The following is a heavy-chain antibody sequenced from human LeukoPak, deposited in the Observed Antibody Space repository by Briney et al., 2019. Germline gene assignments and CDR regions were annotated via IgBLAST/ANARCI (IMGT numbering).Heavy chain of an antibody. CDR3: ARFYGGSALDN. CDR1: GFTFDDYA. CDR2: ISWNSGSI. D-gene: IGHD3-16*01. Sequence: TGGSLRLSCAASGFTFDDYAMHWVRQAPGKGLEWVSGISWNSGSIGYADSVKGRFTISRDNAKNTLYLHMNSLRAEDTAVYYCARFYGGSALDNWGQGTMVTVSS. J-gene: IGHJ3*02. V-gene: IGHV3-9*01.